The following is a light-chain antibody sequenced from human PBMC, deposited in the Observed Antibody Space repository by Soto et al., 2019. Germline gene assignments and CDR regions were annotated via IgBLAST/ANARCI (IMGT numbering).Light chain of an antibody. J-gene: IGKJ4*01. CDR1: QSISSW. CDR3: QQYHSYSLT. CDR2: KAS. Sequence: DIQITQSPSTLSASVGDRVTITCRASQSISSWLAWYQQKPGKAPKLLIYKASSLEGGVPLRFSGSGSGTDFTLTISSLQPDDFATYYCQQYHSYSLTFGGGTKVDIK. V-gene: IGKV1-5*03.